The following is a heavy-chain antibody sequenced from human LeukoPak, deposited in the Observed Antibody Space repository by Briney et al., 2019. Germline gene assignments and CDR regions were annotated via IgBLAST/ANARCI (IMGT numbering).Heavy chain of an antibody. J-gene: IGHJ4*02. V-gene: IGHV1-69*05. CDR3: ARGGYSSPPFDY. CDR1: GGTFSSYA. Sequence: SVKVSCKASGGTFSSYAISWVRQAPGQGLEGMGGINPIFGTANYAQKFQGRVTITTDESTSTPSMELGSLRYEETAVSYCARGGYSSPPFDYWGQGTLVTVSS. D-gene: IGHD6-13*01. CDR2: INPIFGTA.